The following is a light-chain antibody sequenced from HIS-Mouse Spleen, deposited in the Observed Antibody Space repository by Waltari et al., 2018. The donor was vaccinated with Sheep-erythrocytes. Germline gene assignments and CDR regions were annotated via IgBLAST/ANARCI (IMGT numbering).Light chain of an antibody. V-gene: IGLV2-11*01. CDR2: DVS. Sequence: QSALTQPRSVSGSPGQSVPIPCPGTSSDVGGYNDVSWYQQHPGKAPKLMIYDVSKRPSGVPDRFSGSKSGNTASLTISGLQAEDEADYYCCSYAGSYNHVFATGTKVTVL. CDR1: SSDVGGYND. J-gene: IGLJ1*01. CDR3: CSYAGSYNHV.